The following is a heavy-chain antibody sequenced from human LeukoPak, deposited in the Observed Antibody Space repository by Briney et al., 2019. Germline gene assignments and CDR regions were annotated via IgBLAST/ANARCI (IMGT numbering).Heavy chain of an antibody. V-gene: IGHV3-72*01. CDR2: TKNKAQSYTT. CDR3: ARYWAVTAFDI. CDR1: GFTLSDHY. Sequence: GGSLRLSCAASGFTLSDHYMDWVRQAPGKGLEWIGRTKNKAQSYTTEYAASVKGRFTISRDDSNNSLYLQMNSLRAEDTAVYYCARYWAVTAFDIWGQGTMVTVSS. D-gene: IGHD4-23*01. J-gene: IGHJ3*02.